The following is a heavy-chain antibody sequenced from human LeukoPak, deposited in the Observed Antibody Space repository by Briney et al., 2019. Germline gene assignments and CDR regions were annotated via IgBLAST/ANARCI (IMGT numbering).Heavy chain of an antibody. CDR1: GITFSDYA. D-gene: IGHD3-9*01. Sequence: GGSLRLSCAASGITFSDYAMTWVRQAPGKGLEWVSAISGSGGSTYYADSVKGRFTISSDNSKNTLYLQMNSLRAEDTAVYYCAKWGLRYFDWLRNAFDIWGQGTMVTVSS. J-gene: IGHJ3*02. V-gene: IGHV3-23*01. CDR3: AKWGLRYFDWLRNAFDI. CDR2: ISGSGGST.